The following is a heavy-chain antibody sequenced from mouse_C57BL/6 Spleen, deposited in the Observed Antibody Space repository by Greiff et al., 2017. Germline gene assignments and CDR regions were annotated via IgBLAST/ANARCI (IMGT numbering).Heavy chain of an antibody. Sequence: EVQRVESGAELVRPGASVKLSCTASGFNIKDDYMHWVKQRPEQGLEWIGWIDPENGDTEYASKFQGKATITADTSSNTAYLQLSSLTSEDTAVYYCTTGRIMDYWGQGTSVTVSS. CDR3: TTGRIMDY. J-gene: IGHJ4*01. CDR1: GFNIKDDY. V-gene: IGHV14-4*01. CDR2: IDPENGDT.